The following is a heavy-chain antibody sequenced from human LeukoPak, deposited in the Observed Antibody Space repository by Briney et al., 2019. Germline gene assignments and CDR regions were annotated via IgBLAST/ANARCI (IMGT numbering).Heavy chain of an antibody. J-gene: IGHJ6*03. CDR1: GYTFTSYY. V-gene: IGHV1-46*01. CDR2: INPSGGST. D-gene: IGHD3-10*01. CDR3: ARDVYYGSGEGYYYYYIDV. Sequence: ASVKVSCKASGYTFTSYYMHWVRQAPGQGLEWMGIINPSGGSTSYAQKFQGRVTMTRDMSTSTVYMELSSLRSEDTAVYYCARDVYYGSGEGYYYYYIDVWGKGTTVTVSS.